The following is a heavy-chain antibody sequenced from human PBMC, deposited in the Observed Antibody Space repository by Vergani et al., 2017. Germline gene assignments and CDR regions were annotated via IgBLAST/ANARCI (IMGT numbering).Heavy chain of an antibody. J-gene: IGHJ6*03. Sequence: QVQLVQSGAEVKKPGASVKVSCKASGYTFTSYDINWVRQATGQGLEWMGWISAYNGNTNYAQKLQGRVTMTTDTSTSTAYMELSSLRSEDTAVYYCARTTIAARPIYYYYYXMDVWGKGTTVTVSS. CDR2: ISAYNGNT. D-gene: IGHD6-6*01. V-gene: IGHV1-18*01. CDR1: GYTFTSYD. CDR3: ARTTIAARPIYYYYYXMDV.